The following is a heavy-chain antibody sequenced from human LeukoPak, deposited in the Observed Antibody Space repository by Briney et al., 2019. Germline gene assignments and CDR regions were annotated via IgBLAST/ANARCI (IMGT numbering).Heavy chain of an antibody. V-gene: IGHV1-69*06. J-gene: IGHJ4*02. CDR3: ARARLPVKLVRIGEGTHFDY. Sequence: SVKVSCKASGGTFSSYAISWVRQAPGQGLEWMGGIIPIFGTANYAQKFQGRVTITADKSPSTAYMELSSLRSEDTAVYYCARARLPVKLVRIGEGTHFDYWGQGTLVTVSS. CDR1: GGTFSSYA. D-gene: IGHD6-13*01. CDR2: IIPIFGTA.